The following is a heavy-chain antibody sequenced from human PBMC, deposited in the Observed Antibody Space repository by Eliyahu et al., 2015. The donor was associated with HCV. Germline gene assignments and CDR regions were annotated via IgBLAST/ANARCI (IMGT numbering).Heavy chain of an antibody. CDR2: IYPGDSDT. J-gene: IGHJ4*02. CDR1: GYTFTNXW. V-gene: IGHV5-51*01. D-gene: IGHD6-25*01. Sequence: EVRLVQSAVEVKKPGXSLRXSCEGSGYTFTNXWIAWVRQMPGKGLEXLGIIYPGDSDTKYNPSFQGQVTISADKSISTAYLQWTSLKASDSGMYFCARKRGYTSGWHYFDYWGQGTLVAVSS. CDR3: ARKRGYTSGWHYFDY.